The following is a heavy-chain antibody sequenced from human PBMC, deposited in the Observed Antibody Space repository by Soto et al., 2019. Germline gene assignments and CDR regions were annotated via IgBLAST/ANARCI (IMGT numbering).Heavy chain of an antibody. CDR2: ISLYHHST. J-gene: IGHJ4*02. CDR1: GYTFTDYF. V-gene: IGHV1-46*01. D-gene: IGHD2-21*02. CDR3: ARELYSCGGDCPYYMDY. Sequence: ASVKVSCKPSGYTFTDYFIHWVRQAPGQGLEWMGIISLYHHSTSYAQKFQGRLTVTNDTSTTTVYMELSSLTSEDTAVYWCARELYSCGGDCPYYMDYWGQGTLVTVSS.